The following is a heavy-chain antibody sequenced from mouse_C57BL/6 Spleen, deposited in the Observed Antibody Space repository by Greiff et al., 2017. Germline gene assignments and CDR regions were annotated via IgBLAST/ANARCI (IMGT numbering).Heavy chain of an antibody. D-gene: IGHD1-1*01. CDR2: IDPSDSYT. Sequence: VQLQQPGAELVKPGASVKLSCKASGYTFTSYWMQWVKQRPGQGLEWIGEIDPSDSYTNYNQKFKGKATLTVDTSSSTAYMQLSSLTSEDSAVYYCARGITTVVGPPAMDYWGQGTSVTVSS. J-gene: IGHJ4*01. CDR3: ARGITTVVGPPAMDY. CDR1: GYTFTSYW. V-gene: IGHV1-50*01.